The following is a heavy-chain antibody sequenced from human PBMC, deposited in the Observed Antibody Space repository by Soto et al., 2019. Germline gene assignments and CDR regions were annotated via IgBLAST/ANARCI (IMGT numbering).Heavy chain of an antibody. CDR2: IGTGGDT. J-gene: IGHJ4*02. D-gene: IGHD3-10*01. CDR1: GFTFSSYD. Sequence: EVQLVEFGGGLVQPGGSLRLSCAASGFTFSSYDMHWVRQATGKGLEWVSDIGTGGDTYYPGSVKGRFTISRENAKNSFYLQMNSLRAGNTAVYYCARESYGSGPYYFDYWGQGTLVTVSS. CDR3: ARESYGSGPYYFDY. V-gene: IGHV3-13*01.